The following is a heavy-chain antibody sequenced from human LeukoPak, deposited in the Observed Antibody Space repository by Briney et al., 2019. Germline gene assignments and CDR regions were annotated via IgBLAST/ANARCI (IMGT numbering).Heavy chain of an antibody. V-gene: IGHV1-18*01. CDR1: GYTFTSYG. Sequence: ASVKVSCKASGYTFTSYGISWVRQAPGQGLEWMGWISAYNGNTNYAQKLQGRVTMTTDTSTSTAYMELRSLRSDDTAVYYCAREGSVRGRNWFEPWGQGTLVTVSS. J-gene: IGHJ5*02. CDR2: ISAYNGNT. CDR3: AREGSVRGRNWFEP.